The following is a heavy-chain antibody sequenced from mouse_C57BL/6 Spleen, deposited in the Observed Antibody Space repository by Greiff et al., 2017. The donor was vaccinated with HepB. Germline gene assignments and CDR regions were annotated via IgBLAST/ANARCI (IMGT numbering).Heavy chain of an antibody. CDR2: ISYDGSN. J-gene: IGHJ2*01. CDR1: GYSITSGYY. D-gene: IGHD2-4*01. Sequence: VQLKESGPGLVKPSQSLSLTCSVTGYSITSGYYWNWIRQFPGNKLEWMGYISYDGSNNYNPSLKNRISITRDTSKNQFFLKLNSVTTEDTATYYCARRGYYDYDEGFDYWGQGTTLTVSS. CDR3: ARRGYYDYDEGFDY. V-gene: IGHV3-6*01.